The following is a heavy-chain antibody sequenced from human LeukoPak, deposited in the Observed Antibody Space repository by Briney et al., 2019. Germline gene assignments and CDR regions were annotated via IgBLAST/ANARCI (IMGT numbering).Heavy chain of an antibody. Sequence: SETLSLTCAVSGYSISSGYYWSWIRQPPGKGLEWIGSSYHTGNTDYNPSLKSRVTVSVDTSKNQFSLTLSSVTAADTAVYYCARVAGGSSDYWGQGTLVTVSS. J-gene: IGHJ4*02. D-gene: IGHD2-15*01. CDR3: ARVAGGSSDY. CDR1: GYSISSGYY. CDR2: SYHTGNT. V-gene: IGHV4-38-2*01.